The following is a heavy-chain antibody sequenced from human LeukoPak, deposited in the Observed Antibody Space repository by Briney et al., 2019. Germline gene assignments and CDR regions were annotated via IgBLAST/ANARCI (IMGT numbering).Heavy chain of an antibody. CDR3: ARVRLVRGVNHYYYYGMDV. V-gene: IGHV4-59*01. J-gene: IGHJ6*02. CDR2: IYYSGST. Sequence: SETLSLICTVSGGSISSYYWSWIRQPPGKGLEWIGYIYYSGSTNYNPSLKSRVTISVDTSKNQFSLKLSSVTAADTAVYYCARVRLVRGVNHYYYYGMDVWGQGTTVTVSS. CDR1: GGSISSYY. D-gene: IGHD3-10*01.